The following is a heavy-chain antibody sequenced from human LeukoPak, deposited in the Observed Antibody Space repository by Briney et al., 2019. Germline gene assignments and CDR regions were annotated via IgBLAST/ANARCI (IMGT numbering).Heavy chain of an antibody. J-gene: IGHJ4*02. Sequence: GGSLRLSCAASGFTFSNYNMNWVRQAPGKGLEWVSFISGSSEYIYYADSVKGRFTISRDNAKDSLYLQMNSLRAEDTAVYYCARDHEAMSYSGYFDYWGQGTLVTVSS. V-gene: IGHV3-21*01. CDR3: ARDHEAMSYSGYFDY. D-gene: IGHD1-26*01. CDR1: GFTFSNYN. CDR2: ISGSSEYI.